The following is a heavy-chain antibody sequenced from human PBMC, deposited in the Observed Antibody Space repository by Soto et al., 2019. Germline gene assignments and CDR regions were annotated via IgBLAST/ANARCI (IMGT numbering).Heavy chain of an antibody. J-gene: IGHJ4*02. CDR1: GFTFNRYP. V-gene: IGHV3-74*01. CDR2: INSDGSG. CDR3: VRDNGGY. D-gene: IGHD2-8*01. Sequence: VQVVESGGGLVQPGGSLRLSCAASGFTFNRYPLYWVRQAAGKGLVWVSRINSDGSGFYADSVKGRFTISRDNAKDTLYLQMNSLRVEDTAVSFCVRDNGGYWGQGTLVTVSS.